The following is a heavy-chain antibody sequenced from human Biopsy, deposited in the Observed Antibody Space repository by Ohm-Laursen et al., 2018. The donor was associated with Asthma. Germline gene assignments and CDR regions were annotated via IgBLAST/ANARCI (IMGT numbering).Heavy chain of an antibody. CDR1: GFTFSNYG. J-gene: IGHJ4*02. Sequence: SLRLSCTASGFTFSNYGIHWVRQAPGKGLDWVALISYDGSNDFYADSVKGRLTISRDNSKDTLYLQVNSLRGDDTAVYYCARGKTWGRSYYFDYWGQGTLVTVSA. V-gene: IGHV3-30*03. CDR3: ARGKTWGRSYYFDY. CDR2: ISYDGSND. D-gene: IGHD6-6*01.